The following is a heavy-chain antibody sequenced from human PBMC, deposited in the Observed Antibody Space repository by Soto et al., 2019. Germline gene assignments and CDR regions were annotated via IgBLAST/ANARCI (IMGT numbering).Heavy chain of an antibody. CDR1: GFSVGGNY. CDR2: IYSGGNP. V-gene: IGHV3-53*01. CDR3: ARVPNYDC. J-gene: IGHJ4*02. Sequence: EERLVQSGGGLVQPGGSLRLSCAAYGFSVGGNYMSWVRQAPGKGLELVSLIYSGGNPFYADSMKGRFTLSKDNSNNMLYLQIYSLSAEHTVVYYFARVPNYDCWGQGTLVIVSS. D-gene: IGHD3-10*01.